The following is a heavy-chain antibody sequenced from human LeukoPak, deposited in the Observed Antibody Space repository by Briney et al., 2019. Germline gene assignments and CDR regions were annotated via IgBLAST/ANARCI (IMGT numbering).Heavy chain of an antibody. Sequence: GGSLRLSCAASGFTFSNYWMHWVRQAPGKGLVWVSRINSDGSSTSYADSVKGRFTISRDNTKNTLYLQMNSLRAEDTAVYYCARHPLGSGSLDYWGQGTLVTVSS. J-gene: IGHJ4*02. CDR1: GFTFSNYW. CDR3: ARHPLGSGSLDY. D-gene: IGHD3-10*02. V-gene: IGHV3-74*01. CDR2: INSDGSST.